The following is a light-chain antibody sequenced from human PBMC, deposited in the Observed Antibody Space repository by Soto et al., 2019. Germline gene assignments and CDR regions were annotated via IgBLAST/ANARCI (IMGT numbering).Light chain of an antibody. CDR3: QQYNSYSWT. CDR1: QSISSY. CDR2: GAT. Sequence: SLPVGTRVTITYRASQSISSYLNWYQQKAGKAPKFLIYGATSSQSGVPSRFSGGGSGTDFTLTISSMQPEDFATYYCQQYNSYSWTFGQGTKVDIK. J-gene: IGKJ1*01. V-gene: IGKV1-39*01.